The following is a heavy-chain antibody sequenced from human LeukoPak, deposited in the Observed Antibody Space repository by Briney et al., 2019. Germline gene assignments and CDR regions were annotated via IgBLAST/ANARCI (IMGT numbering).Heavy chain of an antibody. CDR3: ARDVKSRRRQWFGELSVYYYYYMDV. D-gene: IGHD3-10*01. V-gene: IGHV4-4*07. J-gene: IGHJ6*03. CDR2: IYTTGST. CDR1: GGSISSDY. Sequence: SETLSLTCTVSGGSISSDYWSWIRQPAGKGLEWIGRIYTTGSTNYSPSLKSRVTMSVDTSKNQFSLKLSSVTAADTAVYYCARDVKSRRRQWFGELSVYYYYYMDVWGKGTTVTISS.